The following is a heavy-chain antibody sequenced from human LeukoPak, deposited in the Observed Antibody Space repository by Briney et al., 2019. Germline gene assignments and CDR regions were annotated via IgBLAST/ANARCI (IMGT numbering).Heavy chain of an antibody. V-gene: IGHV4-59*08. CDR3: ARPNYESSGHDAFDI. J-gene: IGHJ3*02. D-gene: IGHD3-22*01. CDR1: GGSISAYF. CDR2: ISHRGDT. Sequence: ETLSLTCTVSGGSISAYFWSWIRQPPGKGPEWVGYISHRGDTNYSPSLKSRVTISVDTSKNQISLNLGSVTAADTAVYYCARPNYESSGHDAFDIWGRGTMVTVSS.